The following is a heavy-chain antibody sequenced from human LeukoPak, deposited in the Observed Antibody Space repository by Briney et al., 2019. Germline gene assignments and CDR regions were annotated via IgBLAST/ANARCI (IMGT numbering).Heavy chain of an antibody. J-gene: IGHJ3*02. V-gene: IGHV3-20*04. CDR3: ARLSGDYDSSGYGGPFDI. CDR2: INWNGGST. D-gene: IGHD3-22*01. Sequence: PGGSLRLSCAASGFTFDDYGMSWVRQAPGKGLEWVSGINWNGGSTGYADSVKGRFTISRDNAKNSLYQQMNSLRVEDTALYYCARLSGDYDSSGYGGPFDIWGQGTMVTVSP. CDR1: GFTFDDYG.